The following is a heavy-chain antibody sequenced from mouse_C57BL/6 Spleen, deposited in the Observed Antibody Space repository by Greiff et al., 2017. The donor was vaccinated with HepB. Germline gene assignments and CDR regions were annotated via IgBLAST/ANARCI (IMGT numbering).Heavy chain of an antibody. CDR2: ISSGSSTI. V-gene: IGHV5-17*01. D-gene: IGHD4-1*01. J-gene: IGHJ2*01. CDR3: ARNWDRYYFDY. CDR1: GFTFSDYG. Sequence: DVKLQESGGGLVKPGGSLKLSCAASGFTFSDYGMHWVRQAPEKGLEWVAYISSGSSTIYYADTVKGRFTISRDNAKNTLFLQMTSLRSEDTAMYYCARNWDRYYFDYWGQGTTLTVSS.